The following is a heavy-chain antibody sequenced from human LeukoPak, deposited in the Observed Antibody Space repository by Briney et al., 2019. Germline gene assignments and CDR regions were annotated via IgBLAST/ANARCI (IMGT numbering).Heavy chain of an antibody. V-gene: IGHV3-23*01. CDR3: AKDGYSYGLWARTNVDY. J-gene: IGHJ4*02. CDR2: ISGGGGST. D-gene: IGHD5-18*01. Sequence: PAASLRLSCAASGFTFYCYAMSWVPQAPGKGLEWVTAISGGGGSTYYADSVKGRFTISRDNSKNTLELQMNSLRAEDTAVYYCAKDGYSYGLWARTNVDYWGQGTLVTASS. CDR1: GFTFYCYA.